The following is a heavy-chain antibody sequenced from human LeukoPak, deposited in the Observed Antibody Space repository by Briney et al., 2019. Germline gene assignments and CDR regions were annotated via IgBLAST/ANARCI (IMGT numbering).Heavy chain of an antibody. J-gene: IGHJ4*02. V-gene: IGHV4-4*07. CDR3: ARELDYGTGKGSLDY. CDR2: IYTSGST. Sequence: PSETLSLTCTVSGGSISSYYWSWIRQPAGKGLEWIGRIYTSGSTNYNPSLKSRVTISVDTSKNQFSLKLSSVTAADTAVYYCARELDYGTGKGSLDYWGQGTLVTVSS. CDR1: GGSISSYY. D-gene: IGHD4-17*01.